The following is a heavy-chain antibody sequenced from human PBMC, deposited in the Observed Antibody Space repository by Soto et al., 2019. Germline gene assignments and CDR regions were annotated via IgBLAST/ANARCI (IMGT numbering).Heavy chain of an antibody. CDR3: ARVQYSGYDFKLAFDI. D-gene: IGHD5-12*01. CDR2: IHAGNVYT. Sequence: QVQLVQSGAQVKKPGASVKVSCKASGYTFDNYALHWVRQAPGRRLEWMGWIHAGNVYTKYSQSFQGRVNITRDTSASTVHMDLSSLRSEDTAVYYCARVQYSGYDFKLAFDIWGQGTMVTVSS. V-gene: IGHV1-3*01. J-gene: IGHJ3*02. CDR1: GYTFDNYA.